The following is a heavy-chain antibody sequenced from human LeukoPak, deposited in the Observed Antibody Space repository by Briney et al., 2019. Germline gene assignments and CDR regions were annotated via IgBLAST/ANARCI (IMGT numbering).Heavy chain of an antibody. CDR1: GFTFSSYG. CDR3: ARESQYGMDV. V-gene: IGHV3-30*03. J-gene: IGHJ6*04. CDR2: ISYDGSNK. Sequence: GRSLRLSCAASGFTFSSYGMHWVRQAPGKGLEWVAVISYDGSNKYYADSVKGRFTISRDNAKNSLYLQMNSLRAEDTAVYYCARESQYGMDVWGKGTTVTVSS.